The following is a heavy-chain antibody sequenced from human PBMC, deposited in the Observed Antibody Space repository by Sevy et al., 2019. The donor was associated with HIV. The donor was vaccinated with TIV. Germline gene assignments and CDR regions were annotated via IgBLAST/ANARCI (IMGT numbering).Heavy chain of an antibody. CDR1: GFTFSANW. D-gene: IGHD3-16*01. CDR2: IKGDGSDE. Sequence: LSLTCAASGFTFSANWMNWVRQAPGKGLEWVANIKGDGSDEHYVDSVEGRFTISRDNAKNLLYLQMNSLRVEDTAVYYCAHETFGRFESWGQGTLVTVSS. CDR3: AHETFGRFES. V-gene: IGHV3-7*01. J-gene: IGHJ4*02.